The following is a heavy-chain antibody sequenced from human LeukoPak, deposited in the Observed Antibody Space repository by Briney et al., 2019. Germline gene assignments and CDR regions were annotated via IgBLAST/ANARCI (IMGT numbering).Heavy chain of an antibody. CDR3: ARGGIFGVVIRFDY. CDR1: GGSFSGYY. Sequence: SETLSLTCAVYGGSFSGYYWSWIRQPPGKGLEWIGEINHSGSTNYNPSLKSRVTISVDTSKNQFSLKLSSVTAADTAVYYCARGGIFGVVIRFDYWGQGTLVTVSS. CDR2: INHSGST. V-gene: IGHV4-34*01. D-gene: IGHD3-3*01. J-gene: IGHJ4*02.